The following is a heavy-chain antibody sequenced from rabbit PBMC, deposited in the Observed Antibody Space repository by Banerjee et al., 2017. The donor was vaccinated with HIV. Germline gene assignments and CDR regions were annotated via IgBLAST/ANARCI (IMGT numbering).Heavy chain of an antibody. CDR1: GFTLSSYW. Sequence: QSLEESGGELVKTGASLTLTCTASGFTLSSYWMCWVRQAPGKGLEWIPCIYTDSSGTTYYASWAKGRFTISKTSSTTVTLQMTSLTAADTATYFCARELVVVLMGLGYYGMDLWGQGTLVTVS. CDR3: ARELVVVLMGLGYYGMDL. D-gene: IGHD8-1*01. J-gene: IGHJ6*01. CDR2: IYTDSSGTT. V-gene: IGHV1S40*01.